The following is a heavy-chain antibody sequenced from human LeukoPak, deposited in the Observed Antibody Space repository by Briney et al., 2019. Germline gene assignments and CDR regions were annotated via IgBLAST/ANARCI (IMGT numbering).Heavy chain of an antibody. CDR2: ITHSGST. J-gene: IGHJ3*01. Sequence: PSETLSHTCSVSGGSISDYYWSWIRQPPGKGLEWIGGITHSGSTNYNPSLKSRVTISVDTSKNQFSLKLSSVTAADTSVYYCARDEDAFDLWGQGTMVSVSS. CDR1: GGSISDYY. CDR3: ARDEDAFDL. V-gene: IGHV4-34*01.